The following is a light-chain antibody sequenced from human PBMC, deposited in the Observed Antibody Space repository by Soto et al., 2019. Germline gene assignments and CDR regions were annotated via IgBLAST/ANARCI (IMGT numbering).Light chain of an antibody. CDR3: QQSNSFPLT. J-gene: IGKJ1*01. Sequence: DIQMTQSPSSVSASVGDRVTITCRASQGISSWLAWHQQKPGKAPNLLIYAASSLQSGVPSRFSGSGSGTDFTLTINSLQPEDFATYYCQQSNSFPLTFGQGTKVEIK. CDR1: QGISSW. V-gene: IGKV1-12*01. CDR2: AAS.